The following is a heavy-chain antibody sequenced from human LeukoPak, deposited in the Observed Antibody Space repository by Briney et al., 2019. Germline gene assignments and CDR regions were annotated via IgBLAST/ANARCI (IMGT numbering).Heavy chain of an antibody. V-gene: IGHV3-23*01. J-gene: IGHJ6*02. Sequence: GRSLRLSCAASGFTFSSYDMSWVRQAPGKGLEWVSGISNSGDSTNYADSVKGRFTISRDNSKNLLYLQMNSLRAEDTALYYCAKAPMGSSWGNYYYGMDVWGQGTTVTVSS. D-gene: IGHD6-13*01. CDR3: AKAPMGSSWGNYYYGMDV. CDR2: ISNSGDST. CDR1: GFTFSSYD.